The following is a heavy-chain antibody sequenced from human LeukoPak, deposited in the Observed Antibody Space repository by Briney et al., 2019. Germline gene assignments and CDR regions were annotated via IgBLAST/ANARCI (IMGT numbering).Heavy chain of an antibody. D-gene: IGHD3-10*01. CDR3: ARDRARFDP. V-gene: IGHV4-31*11. CDR1: GGSISTSSNY. Sequence: PSETLSLTCAVSGGSISTSSNYWSWIRQHPGKGLEWIGYIYYSGSTYYNPSLKSRVTISVDTSKNQFSLKLSSVTAADTAVYYCARDRARFDPWGQGTLVTVSS. CDR2: IYYSGST. J-gene: IGHJ5*02.